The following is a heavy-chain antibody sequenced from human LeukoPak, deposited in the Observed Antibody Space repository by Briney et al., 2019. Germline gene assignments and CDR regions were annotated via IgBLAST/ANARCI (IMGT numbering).Heavy chain of an antibody. CDR1: GGSISSGYY. CDR3: TRPCYYDSSGDPDY. Sequence: SETLSLTCTVSGGSISSGYYWGWIRPPPGKGLEWIGNIYHSGSTYYNPSLKSRVTISVDTSKNQFSLKLSSVTAADTAVYYCTRPCYYDSSGDPDYWGQGTLVTVSS. J-gene: IGHJ4*02. D-gene: IGHD3-22*01. CDR2: IYHSGST. V-gene: IGHV4-38-2*02.